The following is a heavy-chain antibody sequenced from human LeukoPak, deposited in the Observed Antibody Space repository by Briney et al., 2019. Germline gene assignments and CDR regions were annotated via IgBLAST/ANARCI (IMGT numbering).Heavy chain of an antibody. V-gene: IGHV4-59*01. CDR1: GGPFSSYY. Sequence: SETLSLTCTVSGGPFSSYYWSWIRQSPGKGLEWIAYMYYSGTTNYNPSLENRVAISLDLSRHQFSLRLNSVTAADTAVYFCATSEKNRYYIHAWGQGTTVIVSS. J-gene: IGHJ6*02. D-gene: IGHD2-21*01. CDR3: ATSEKNRYYIHA. CDR2: MYYSGTT.